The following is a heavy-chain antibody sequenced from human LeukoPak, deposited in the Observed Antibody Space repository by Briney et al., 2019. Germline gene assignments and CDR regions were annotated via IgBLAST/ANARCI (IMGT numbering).Heavy chain of an antibody. D-gene: IGHD6-25*01. CDR3: ARQSTIAAAKIDP. J-gene: IGHJ5*02. CDR1: GGSISDSNYY. Sequence: TASETLSLTCTGSGGSISDSNYYWGWIRQPPGRGLEWIGNIYYRGNTFYSPSLKSRVTVSVDTSKNQFSLKLNSVTAADTAIYYCARQSTIAAAKIDPWGQGSLVTVSS. CDR2: IYYRGNT. V-gene: IGHV4-39*01.